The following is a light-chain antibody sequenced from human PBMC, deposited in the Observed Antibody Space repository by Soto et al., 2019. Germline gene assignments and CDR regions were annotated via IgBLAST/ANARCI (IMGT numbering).Light chain of an antibody. J-gene: IGLJ2*01. CDR2: STS. V-gene: IGLV7-43*01. CDR3: LLYYGGAQAV. Sequence: QAVVTQEPSLTVSPGGTVTLPCASSTGAVTSGYYPNWFQQKPGQAPRALLYSTSNKHSWTPARFSGSLLGGKAALTLSGVQPEDEAEYYCLLYYGGAQAVFGGGTKLTVL. CDR1: TGAVTSGYY.